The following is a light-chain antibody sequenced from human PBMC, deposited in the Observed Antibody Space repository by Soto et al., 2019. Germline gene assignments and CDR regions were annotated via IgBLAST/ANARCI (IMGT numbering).Light chain of an antibody. J-gene: IGKJ2*01. CDR2: GAS. CDR1: QSIVIY. Sequence: DIQMTQSPSSLSASVGDRVTITCRASQSIVIYLNWYQQKPGEAPKLLIFGASTLQSGVPSRFSGSGSGTDFTLTISSLQPEDFATYYCQQSYSTPYTFGQGTKLEIK. V-gene: IGKV1-39*01. CDR3: QQSYSTPYT.